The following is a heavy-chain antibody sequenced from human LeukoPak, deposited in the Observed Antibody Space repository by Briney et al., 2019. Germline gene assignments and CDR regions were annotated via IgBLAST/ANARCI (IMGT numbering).Heavy chain of an antibody. J-gene: IGHJ4*02. V-gene: IGHV3-48*01. Sequence: AGGSLRLSCAASGFTFSSYSMNWVRQAPGKGLEWVSYISSSSSTIYYADSVKGRFTISRDNARNSLYLQMNSLRAEDTAVYYCAREAAVADHYYFDYWGQGTLVTVSS. D-gene: IGHD6-19*01. CDR1: GFTFSSYS. CDR2: ISSSSSTI. CDR3: AREAAVADHYYFDY.